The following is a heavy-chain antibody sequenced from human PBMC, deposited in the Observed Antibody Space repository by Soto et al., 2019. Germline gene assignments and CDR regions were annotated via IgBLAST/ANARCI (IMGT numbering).Heavy chain of an antibody. CDR1: GGSISSGGYS. CDR2: IYHSGST. J-gene: IGHJ4*02. V-gene: IGHV4-30-2*01. Sequence: SETLSLTCAVSGGSISSGGYSWSWIRQPPGKGLEWIGYIYHSGSTYYNPSLKSRVTISVDRSKNQFSLKLSSVTAADTAVYYWARGLITGSQYSGGWYYFDSWGQGTQVTVSS. CDR3: ARGLITGSQYSGGWYYFDS. D-gene: IGHD1-26*01.